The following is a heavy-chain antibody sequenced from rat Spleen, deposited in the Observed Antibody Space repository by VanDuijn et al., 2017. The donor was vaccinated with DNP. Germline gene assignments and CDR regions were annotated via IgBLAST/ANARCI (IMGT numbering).Heavy chain of an antibody. J-gene: IGHJ3*01. V-gene: IGHV5-25*01. CDR2: INPSGDSS. CDR1: GFTFSNYD. D-gene: IGHD1-2*01. Sequence: EVQVVESEGGLVQPGRSLKLSCAASGFTFSNYDMAWVRQAPTKGLEWVASINPSGDSSYYRASVKGRFTVSRDNAKSTLYLQMDSLRSEDTATYYCARHEDYSSYVYGFAYWGQGTLVTVSS. CDR3: ARHEDYSSYVYGFAY.